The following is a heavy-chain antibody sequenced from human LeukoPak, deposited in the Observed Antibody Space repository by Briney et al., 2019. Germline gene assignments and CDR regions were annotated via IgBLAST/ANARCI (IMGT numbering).Heavy chain of an antibody. CDR1: GYTFTSYW. CDR3: ARGDVVRGVSWFDS. V-gene: IGHV5-51*01. D-gene: IGHD2-21*02. CDR2: TYPGDSDT. J-gene: IGHJ5*01. Sequence: GESLKISCQGSGYTFTSYWIGWVRRMPVKGLEWMGSTYPGDSDTKYSPSFQGQVTISVDKSTNTAYLQWKSLKASDTAMYYCARGDVVRGVSWFDSWGQGALVTVSS.